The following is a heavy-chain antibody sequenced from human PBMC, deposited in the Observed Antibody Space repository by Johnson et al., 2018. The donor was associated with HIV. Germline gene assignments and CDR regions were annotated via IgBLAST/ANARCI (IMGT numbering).Heavy chain of an antibody. CDR3: AKNSAAFDI. D-gene: IGHD2/OR15-2a*01. CDR2: ISFDGANT. J-gene: IGHJ3*02. Sequence: QVQLVESGGGVVQPGRSLRLSCAASGFTFSSYTMHWVRQAPGKGLEWVAVISFDGANTYYADSVKGRFTISRDNSKNTLYLQMNSLRVEDTAGYYCAKNSAAFDIWGQGTMVTVSS. CDR1: GFTFSSYT. V-gene: IGHV3-30*04.